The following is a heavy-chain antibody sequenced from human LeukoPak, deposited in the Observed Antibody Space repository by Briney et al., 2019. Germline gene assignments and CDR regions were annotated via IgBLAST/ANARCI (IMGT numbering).Heavy chain of an antibody. CDR2: ITSSSSYI. Sequence: GGSLRLSCAASGFTFSSYTMNWVRQAPGKGPEWVSSITSSSSYIYYADSVKGRFTISRDNAKNSLYLQMNSLRAEDTAVYYCARVYGSWYYYYYYYMDVWGKGTTVTISS. D-gene: IGHD6-13*01. V-gene: IGHV3-21*01. CDR1: GFTFSSYT. J-gene: IGHJ6*03. CDR3: ARVYGSWYYYYYYYMDV.